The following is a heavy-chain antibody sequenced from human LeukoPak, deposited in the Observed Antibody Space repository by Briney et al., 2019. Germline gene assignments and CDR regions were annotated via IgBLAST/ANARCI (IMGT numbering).Heavy chain of an antibody. CDR2: IYYSGST. CDR1: GGSNSSYY. J-gene: IGHJ4*02. CDR3: ARSAGVAARRHYVDY. Sequence: TSETLSLTCTVSGGSNSSYYWSWIRQPPGKGLEWIGYIYYSGSTSYNPSLKSRVTISLDTSKNQFSLKLTSVTAADTAVYYCARSAGVAARRHYVDYWGQGTLVTVSS. D-gene: IGHD6-6*01. V-gene: IGHV4-59*01.